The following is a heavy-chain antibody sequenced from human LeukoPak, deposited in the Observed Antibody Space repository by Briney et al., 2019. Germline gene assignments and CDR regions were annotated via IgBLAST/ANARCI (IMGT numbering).Heavy chain of an antibody. CDR1: GGSISSYY. D-gene: IGHD6-13*01. V-gene: IGHV4-4*07. J-gene: IGHJ3*02. CDR3: ARDSIAAAGWAFDI. Sequence: SETLSLTCTVSGGSISSYYWSWIRQPAGKGLEWIGRIYTSGSTNYNPSLKSRVTMSVDTSKNQFSLKLSSVTAADTAVYYCARDSIAAAGWAFDIWRQGTMVTVSS. CDR2: IYTSGST.